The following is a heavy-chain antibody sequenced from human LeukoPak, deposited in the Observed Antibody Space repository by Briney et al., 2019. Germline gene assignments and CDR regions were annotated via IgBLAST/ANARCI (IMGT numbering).Heavy chain of an antibody. J-gene: IGHJ6*02. D-gene: IGHD6-19*01. CDR3: ARRRSPRYGMDV. CDR1: GGSLSGYY. Sequence: PSETLSLTCAVYGGSLSGYYWSWIRQPPGKGLEWIGEINHSGSTNFNPSLKSRVTISVDTSKNQFSLKLSSVTDADTAVYLCARRRSPRYGMDVWGQGTTVTVSS. V-gene: IGHV4-34*01. CDR2: INHSGST.